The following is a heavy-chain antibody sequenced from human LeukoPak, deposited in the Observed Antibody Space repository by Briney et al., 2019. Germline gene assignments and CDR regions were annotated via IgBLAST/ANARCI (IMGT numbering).Heavy chain of an antibody. CDR3: ARKSIVTAGRKPYDF. V-gene: IGHV4-34*01. J-gene: IGHJ4*02. CDR1: GGSFSGYY. CDR2: IDHSRRT. Sequence: SETLSLTCTVSGGSFSGYYWSWIRQPPGKGLEWIGEIDHSRRTNSNASLKSRVSLSIDMSKDQFSLRLSSVTAADTAVYYCARKSIVTAGRKPYDFWDQGALVTVSP. D-gene: IGHD6-13*01.